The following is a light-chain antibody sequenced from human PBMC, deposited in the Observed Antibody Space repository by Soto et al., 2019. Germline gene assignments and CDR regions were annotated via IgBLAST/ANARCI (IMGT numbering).Light chain of an antibody. V-gene: IGKV3-20*01. Sequence: EIVLTRSPGTLSLAPGERATLSCRASQRVSSSYLAWYQQKPGQAPRLLIYGASSRATGIPDRFSGSGSGTDFTLTISRLEPEDFAVYYCQQYGNWPQLTFGGGTKVDIK. CDR1: QRVSSSY. CDR2: GAS. CDR3: QQYGNWPQLT. J-gene: IGKJ4*01.